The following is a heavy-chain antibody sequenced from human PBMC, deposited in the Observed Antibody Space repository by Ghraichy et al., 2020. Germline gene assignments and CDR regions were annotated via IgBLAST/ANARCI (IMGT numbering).Heavy chain of an antibody. V-gene: IGHV4-30-4*01. CDR3: ARGLTDLDY. CDR2: IYYSGST. J-gene: IGHJ4*02. Sequence: SETLSLTCTVSGGSISSGDYYWSWIRQPPGKGLEWIGCIYYSGSTYYNPSLKSRVTISVDASKNQFSLKLSSVTAADTAVYFCARGLTDLDYWGQGTLVTVSS. D-gene: IGHD4/OR15-4a*01. CDR1: GGSISSGDYY.